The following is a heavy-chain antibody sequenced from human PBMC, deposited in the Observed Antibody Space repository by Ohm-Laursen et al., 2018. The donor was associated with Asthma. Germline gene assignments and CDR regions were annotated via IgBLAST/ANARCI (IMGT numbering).Heavy chain of an antibody. D-gene: IGHD2-21*02. Sequence: SLRLSCSASGFTITNYWMHWVRQAPGKGLVWVSRINGDGGIKSYAASVKGRFTISKDNSKNTLYMQMNSLRAEDTAVYYCARRDFSGGDPSAAFDIWGQGTMVTVSS. CDR3: ARRDFSGGDPSAAFDI. V-gene: IGHV3-74*01. J-gene: IGHJ3*02. CDR1: GFTITNYW. CDR2: INGDGGIK.